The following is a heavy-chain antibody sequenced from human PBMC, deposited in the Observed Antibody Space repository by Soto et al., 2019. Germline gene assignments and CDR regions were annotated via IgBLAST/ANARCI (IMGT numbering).Heavy chain of an antibody. CDR2: ISSSGSTI. J-gene: IGHJ6*02. CDR1: GFTFSSYE. D-gene: IGHD1-26*01. V-gene: IGHV3-48*03. CDR3: ARPIDSGSYYVRYYGMDV. Sequence: EVQLVESGGGLVQPGGSLRLSCAASGFTFSSYEMNWVRQAPGKGLEWVSYISSSGSTIYYADSVKGRFTISRDNAKNSLYLQMNSLRAEDTAVYYCARPIDSGSYYVRYYGMDVWGQGTTVTVSS.